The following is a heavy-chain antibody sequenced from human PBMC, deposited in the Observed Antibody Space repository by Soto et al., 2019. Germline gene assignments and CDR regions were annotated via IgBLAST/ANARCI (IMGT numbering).Heavy chain of an antibody. CDR3: ARGLAPTIFGTVPTPNWFDP. J-gene: IGHJ5*02. Sequence: SETLSLTCGVYAGSFSGYFWSSLRQSPFKGLEWLAEANDGGSRNYNPFLGGRLTISLDTSKNQFSLRLSSVTSADTAVYYCARGLAPTIFGTVPTPNWFDPWGQGTHVT. V-gene: IGHV4-34*01. CDR2: ANDGGSR. CDR1: AGSFSGYF. D-gene: IGHD3-3*01.